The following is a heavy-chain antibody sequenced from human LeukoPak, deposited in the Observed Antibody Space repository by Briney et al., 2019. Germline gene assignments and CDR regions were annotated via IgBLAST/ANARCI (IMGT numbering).Heavy chain of an antibody. CDR2: IRNSGSYT. D-gene: IGHD3-10*01. V-gene: IGHV3-23*01. J-gene: IGHJ4*02. CDR3: AKYVFSYGSGSYLAH. CDR1: GFTFSSYG. Sequence: GGSLRLSCAASGFTFSSYGMSWVRQAPGKGLEWVSGIRNSGSYTYYADSVKGRFTISRDNSKNTLYLQMNSLRAEDTAVYYCAKYVFSYGSGSYLAHWGQGTQVTVSS.